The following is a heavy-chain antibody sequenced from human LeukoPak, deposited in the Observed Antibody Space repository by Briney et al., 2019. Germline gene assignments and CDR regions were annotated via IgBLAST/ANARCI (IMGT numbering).Heavy chain of an antibody. CDR1: GFIVSSNY. V-gene: IGHV3-66*02. CDR3: ARSWDARLNFDY. D-gene: IGHD1-26*01. J-gene: IGHJ4*02. Sequence: GGSLRLSCAASGFIVSSNYVNWVRQAPGKGLEWVSVIYSGGSTYYADSVKGRFTISRDNSKNTLYLQTNSLRAEDTAVYYCARSWDARLNFDYWGQGTLVTVSS. CDR2: IYSGGST.